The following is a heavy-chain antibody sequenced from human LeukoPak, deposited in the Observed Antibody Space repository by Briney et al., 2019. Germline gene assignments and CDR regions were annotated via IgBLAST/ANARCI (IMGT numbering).Heavy chain of an antibody. CDR2: ISGSGGST. V-gene: IGHV3-23*01. J-gene: IGHJ4*02. CDR1: GFTFSSYA. Sequence: PGGSLRLSCAASGFTFSSYAMSWVRQAPGKGLEWVSAISGSGGSTYYADSVKGRFTISRDNSKNTLYLQMNSLRAEDTAVYYCTRIFYYGTRGFYPDFWGQGTLVTVSS. CDR3: TRIFYYGTRGFYPDF. D-gene: IGHD3-10*01.